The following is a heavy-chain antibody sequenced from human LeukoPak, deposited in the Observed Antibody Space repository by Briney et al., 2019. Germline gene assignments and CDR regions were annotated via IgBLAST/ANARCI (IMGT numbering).Heavy chain of an antibody. CDR3: ARPVAVAVPYWYFDL. D-gene: IGHD6-19*01. Sequence: SETLSLTCTVSGGSISSSSYYWGWIRQPPGKGLEWIGSIYYSGSTYYNPSLKSRVTISVDTSKNQFSLKLSSVTAADTAVHYCARPVAVAVPYWYFDLWGRGTLVTVSS. V-gene: IGHV4-39*01. J-gene: IGHJ2*01. CDR2: IYYSGST. CDR1: GGSISSSSYY.